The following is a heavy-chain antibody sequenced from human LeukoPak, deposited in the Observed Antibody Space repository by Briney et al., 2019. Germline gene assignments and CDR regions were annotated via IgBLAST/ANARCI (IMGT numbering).Heavy chain of an antibody. CDR1: GGSISSSSYY. J-gene: IGHJ4*02. Sequence: SETLSLTCTVSGGSISSSSYYWGWIRQPPGKGLEWIGSIYYSGSTYYNPSLKSRVTISVDTSKNQFSLKLSSVTAADTAVYYCASCSGGSCYSGVYWGQGTLVTVSS. V-gene: IGHV4-39*07. CDR2: IYYSGST. CDR3: ASCSGGSCYSGVY. D-gene: IGHD2-15*01.